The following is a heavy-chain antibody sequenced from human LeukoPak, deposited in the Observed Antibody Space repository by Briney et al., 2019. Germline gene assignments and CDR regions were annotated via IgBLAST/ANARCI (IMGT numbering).Heavy chain of an antibody. CDR2: ISGSGDST. V-gene: IGHV3-23*01. J-gene: IGHJ4*02. D-gene: IGHD3-10*01. CDR1: GFTFSFYA. CDR3: AKWQYYVSGDDY. Sequence: MRLAFAGSGFTFSFYAMSWVRQAPNKGLVWLSTISGSGDSTYYADVVKGRFTISRDNSKNTLFLQMNRLRAEDTAIYYCAKWQYYVSGDDYWGQGILVTVSS.